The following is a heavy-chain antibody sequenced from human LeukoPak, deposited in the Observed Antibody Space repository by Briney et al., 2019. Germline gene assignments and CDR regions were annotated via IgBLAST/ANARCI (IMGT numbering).Heavy chain of an antibody. J-gene: IGHJ3*02. CDR3: ARVYGSEGDAFDI. V-gene: IGHV1-69*05. CDR2: IIPIFGTA. D-gene: IGHD3-10*01. CDR1: GGTFSSYA. Sequence: SVKVSCKASGGTFSSYAVSWVRQAPGQGLEWMGGIIPIFGTANYAQKFQGRVTITTDESTSTAYMELSSLRSEDTAVYYCARVYGSEGDAFDIWGQGTMVTVSS.